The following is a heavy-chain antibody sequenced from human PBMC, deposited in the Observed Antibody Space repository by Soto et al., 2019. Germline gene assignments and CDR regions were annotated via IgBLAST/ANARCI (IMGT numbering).Heavy chain of an antibody. CDR3: ARGRYYYGSGSYPPPVTDDAFDI. Sequence: ASVKVSCKASGYTFTSYYMHWVRQAPGQGLEWMGIINPSGGSTSYAQKFQGRVTMTRDTSASTAYMELSSLRSEDTAVYYCARGRYYYGSGSYPPPVTDDAFDIWGQGTMVTVSS. J-gene: IGHJ3*02. CDR2: INPSGGST. V-gene: IGHV1-46*01. CDR1: GYTFTSYY. D-gene: IGHD3-10*01.